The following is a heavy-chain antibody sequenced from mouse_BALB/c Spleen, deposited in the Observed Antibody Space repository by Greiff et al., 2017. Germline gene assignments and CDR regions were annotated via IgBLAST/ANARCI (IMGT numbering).Heavy chain of an antibody. CDR1: GFTFSSFG. Sequence: EVMLVESGGGLVQPGGSRKLSCAASGFTFSSFGMHWVRQAPEKGLEWVAYISSGSSTIYYADTVKGRFTISRDNPKNTLFLQMTSLRSEDTAMYYCARDDDGYYLDYWGQGTTLTVSS. D-gene: IGHD2-3*01. CDR3: ARDDDGYYLDY. J-gene: IGHJ2*01. V-gene: IGHV5-17*02. CDR2: ISSGSSTI.